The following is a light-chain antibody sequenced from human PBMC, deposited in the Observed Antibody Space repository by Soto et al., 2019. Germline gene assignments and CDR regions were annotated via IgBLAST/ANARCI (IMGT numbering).Light chain of an antibody. CDR2: DAS. Sequence: EIVLTQSAATLSLSPGERSTLSCRASESVSSYLAWYQQKPGQAPRLLISDASNRATGIPARFSGSGSGTEFTLSISSLQPEDVATYYCQQLDSFPLTFGQGTRLEI. V-gene: IGKV3-11*01. CDR3: QQLDSFPLT. J-gene: IGKJ5*01. CDR1: ESVSSY.